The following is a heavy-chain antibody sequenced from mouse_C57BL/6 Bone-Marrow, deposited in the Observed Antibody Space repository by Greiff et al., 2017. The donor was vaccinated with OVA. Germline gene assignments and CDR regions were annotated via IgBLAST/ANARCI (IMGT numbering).Heavy chain of an antibody. CDR3: ARRGLRPLYWYFDV. J-gene: IGHJ1*03. CDR1: GYTFTSYG. D-gene: IGHD2-4*01. V-gene: IGHV1-81*01. CDR2: IYPRSGNT. Sequence: VQLQQSGAELARPGASVKLSCKASGYTFTSYGISWVKQRTGQGLEWIGEIYPRSGNTYYNEKFKGKATLTADKSSSTAYMELRSLTSEDSAVYFCARRGLRPLYWYFDVWGTGTTVTVSS.